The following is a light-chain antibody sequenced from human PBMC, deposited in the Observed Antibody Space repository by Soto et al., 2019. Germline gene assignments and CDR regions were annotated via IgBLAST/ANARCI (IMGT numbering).Light chain of an antibody. Sequence: EIVLSLSAGAVSLSQGERATLSCRASQGVSSTSLAWYQQKPGQAPRLLIYDASIRATGIPARFSGSGSGTEFTLTISSLQSEDFAVYYCQQYNNWPPGTFGQGSKVDIK. CDR1: QGVSST. CDR3: QQYNNWPPGT. CDR2: DAS. J-gene: IGKJ1*01. V-gene: IGKV3-15*01.